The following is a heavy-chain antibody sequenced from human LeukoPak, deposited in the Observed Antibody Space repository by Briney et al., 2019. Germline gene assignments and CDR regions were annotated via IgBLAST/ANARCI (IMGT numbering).Heavy chain of an antibody. J-gene: IGHJ5*02. CDR3: AKGGRTWFAP. CDR2: IYYSGST. V-gene: IGHV4-31*03. Sequence: PSETLSLTCTVSGGSINSRGHYWSWIRQLPGKGLEWIGYIYYSGSTYYDPSFQSRVSISLDTSRNQFSLRLRSVTAADTAIYYCAKGGRTWFAPWGQGTQVTVSS. CDR1: GGSINSRGHY.